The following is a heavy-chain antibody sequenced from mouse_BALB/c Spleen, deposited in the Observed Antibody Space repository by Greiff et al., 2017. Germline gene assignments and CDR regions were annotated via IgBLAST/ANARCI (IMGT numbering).Heavy chain of an antibody. CDR3: ARGWVASYAMDY. Sequence: QVQLQQSGAELVKPGASVKLSCKASGYTFTSYWMHWVKQRPGQGLEWIGEIDPSDSYTNYNQKFKGKATLTVDKSSSTAYMQLSSLTSEDSAVYYCARGWVASYAMDYWGQGTSVTVSS. D-gene: IGHD6-1*01. V-gene: IGHV1-69*02. CDR1: GYTFTSYW. J-gene: IGHJ4*01. CDR2: IDPSDSYT.